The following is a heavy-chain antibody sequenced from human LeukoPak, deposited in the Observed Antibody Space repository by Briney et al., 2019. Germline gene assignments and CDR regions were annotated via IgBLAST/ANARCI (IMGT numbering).Heavy chain of an antibody. D-gene: IGHD5-24*01. CDR2: IRYDGSNK. CDR3: AKDGRWLANYYYYMDV. V-gene: IGHV3-30*02. Sequence: PGGSLRLSCAASGFTFSSYGMHWVRQAPGKGLEWVAFIRYDGSNKYYADSVKGRFTISRDNSKNTLYLQMNSLRAEDTAVYYCAKDGRWLANYYYYMDVWGKGTTVTISS. J-gene: IGHJ6*03. CDR1: GFTFSSYG.